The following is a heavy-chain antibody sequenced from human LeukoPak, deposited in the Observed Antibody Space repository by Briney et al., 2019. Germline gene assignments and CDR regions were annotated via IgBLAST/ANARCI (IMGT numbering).Heavy chain of an antibody. D-gene: IGHD6-19*01. Sequence: SETLSLTCTVSGVSISNYYWSWIRQPPGKGLEWIGYIYYSETTNYNPSLKSRVTISEDTSKNQFSLKLSSVTAADTAVYYCARRRGWYEYYFDYWGQGTLVTVSS. J-gene: IGHJ4*02. CDR3: ARRRGWYEYYFDY. CDR1: GVSISNYY. V-gene: IGHV4-59*12. CDR2: IYYSETT.